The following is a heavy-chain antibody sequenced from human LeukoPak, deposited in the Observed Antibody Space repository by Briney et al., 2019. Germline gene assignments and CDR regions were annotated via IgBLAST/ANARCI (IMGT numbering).Heavy chain of an antibody. CDR3: ARDFSSSSTVYYYYYMDV. CDR1: GGSISSSNW. CDR2: IYHSGST. J-gene: IGHJ6*03. D-gene: IGHD6-6*01. Sequence: SGTLSLTCAVSGGSISSSNWWSWVRQPPGKGLEWIGEIYHSGSTNYNPSLKSRVTISVDKSKNQFSLKLSPVTAADTAIYYCARDFSSSSTVYYYYYMDVWGKGTTVTISS. V-gene: IGHV4-4*02.